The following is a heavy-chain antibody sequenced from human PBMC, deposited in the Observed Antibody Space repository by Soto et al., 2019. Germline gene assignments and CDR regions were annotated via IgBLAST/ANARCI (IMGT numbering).Heavy chain of an antibody. CDR2: IFYSGST. J-gene: IGHJ4*02. Sequence: QVQLLESGPGLVKPSGTLSLTCTVSGGSISGHYWIWIRQSPGKRLEWIGYIFYSGSTNYNPSLKSRVTLSADTSENQFSLRLSSVTAADTAVYYCARVGSSGWSPDYWGQGILVTVSS. D-gene: IGHD6-19*01. CDR3: ARVGSSGWSPDY. CDR1: GGSISGHY. V-gene: IGHV4-59*11.